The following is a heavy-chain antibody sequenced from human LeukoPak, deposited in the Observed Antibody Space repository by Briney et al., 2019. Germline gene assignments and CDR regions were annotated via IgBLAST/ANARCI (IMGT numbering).Heavy chain of an antibody. CDR1: GFTFSSYG. V-gene: IGHV3-30*02. Sequence: PGGSLRLSCAASGFTFSSYGMHWVRQARGKGLEWVAFIRYDGSNKYYADSVKGRFTISRDNSKNTLYLQMNSLRAEDTAVYYCAKDASMIVDPFDYWGQGTLVTVSS. J-gene: IGHJ4*02. CDR3: AKDASMIVDPFDY. D-gene: IGHD3-22*01. CDR2: IRYDGSNK.